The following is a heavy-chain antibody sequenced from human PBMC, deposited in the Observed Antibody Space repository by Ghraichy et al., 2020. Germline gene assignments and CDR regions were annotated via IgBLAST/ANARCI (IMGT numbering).Heavy chain of an antibody. CDR2: ISSSSSYI. CDR1: GFTFSSYS. CDR3: AREIRENYCSGGSCYRYNWFDP. Sequence: GESLNISCAASGFTFSSYSMNWVRQAPGKGLEWVSSISSSSSYIYYADSVKGRFTISRDNAKNSLYLQMNSLRAEDTAVYYCAREIRENYCSGGSCYRYNWFDPWGQGTLVTVSS. J-gene: IGHJ5*02. D-gene: IGHD2-15*01. V-gene: IGHV3-21*01.